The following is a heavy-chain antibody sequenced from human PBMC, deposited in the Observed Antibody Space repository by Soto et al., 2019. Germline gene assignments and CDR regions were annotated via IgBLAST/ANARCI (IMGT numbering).Heavy chain of an antibody. CDR1: GFTFSSYA. CDR2: NSGSGGIT. J-gene: IGHJ6*03. V-gene: IGHV3-23*01. CDR3: AKQGTEGYYYYYLDV. Sequence: GGTLRLSCAASGFTFSSYAMSLVRQAPGKGLGWVSANSGSGGITYYADSVKGRFTISRDNSKNTLYLQMNSLRAEDTAVYYCAKQGTEGYYYYYLDVWGKGTTVTVSS.